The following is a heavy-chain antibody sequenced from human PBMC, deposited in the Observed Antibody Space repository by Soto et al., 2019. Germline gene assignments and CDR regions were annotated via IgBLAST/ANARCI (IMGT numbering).Heavy chain of an antibody. CDR2: ISSSGSTI. V-gene: IGHV3-48*03. D-gene: IGHD4-17*01. CDR3: ARDLRDYGDYYFDH. CDR1: GFTFSSYE. Sequence: GGSLRLSCAASGFTFSSYEMNWARQAPGKGLEWVSYISSSGSTIYYADSVKGRFTISRDNAKNSLYLQMNSLRAEDTAVYYCARDLRDYGDYYFDHWGQGTLVTVSS. J-gene: IGHJ4*02.